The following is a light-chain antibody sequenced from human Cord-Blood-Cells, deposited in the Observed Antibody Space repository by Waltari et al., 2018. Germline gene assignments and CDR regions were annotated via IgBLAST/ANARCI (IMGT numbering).Light chain of an antibody. CDR3: SSCAGSGNNWV. CDR2: EGS. Sequence: QSALTQPASVSGSPGQSITISCTGTSSDVGRYNLVSWYQQHPGKAPKRMIYEGSKRPSGIPDRFSGSSSGNTASLTITGPQAEDEADYYCSSCAGSGNNWVFGGGTKLTVL. V-gene: IGLV2-23*01. J-gene: IGLJ3*02. CDR1: SSDVGRYNL.